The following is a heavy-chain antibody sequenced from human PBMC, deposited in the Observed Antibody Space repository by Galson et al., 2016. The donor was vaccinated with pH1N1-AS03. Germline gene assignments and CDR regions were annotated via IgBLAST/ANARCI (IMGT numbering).Heavy chain of an antibody. D-gene: IGHD3-3*01. CDR2: ISSDGSGT. V-gene: IGHV3-64*01. Sequence: SLRLSCAASGFTFSDYAMHWVRQAPGRGLEYVSAISSDGSGTYYANSVKGRFTISRDNSKNMMYLQMGSLRPEDMAVYYCARRRSYYDFWSNYSDYWGQGTLVTVSS. CDR1: GFTFSDYA. CDR3: ARRRSYYDFWSNYSDY. J-gene: IGHJ4*02.